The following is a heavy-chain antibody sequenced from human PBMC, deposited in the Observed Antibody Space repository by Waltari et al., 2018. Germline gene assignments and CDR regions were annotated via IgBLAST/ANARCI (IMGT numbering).Heavy chain of an antibody. D-gene: IGHD2-15*01. CDR1: GGSISSSTYS. V-gene: IGHV4-39*01. J-gene: IGHJ3*02. Sequence: QMQLQESGPGLVKPSEPLSLTCTVPGGSISSSTYSWGWIRQPPGKGLEWIGNIYYSGSTYYKPSLKSRLTISVDTSKNQFSLNLRSVTAADTAVYYCARLPISLGVGSVFDIWGQGTMVTVSS. CDR2: IYYSGST. CDR3: ARLPISLGVGSVFDI.